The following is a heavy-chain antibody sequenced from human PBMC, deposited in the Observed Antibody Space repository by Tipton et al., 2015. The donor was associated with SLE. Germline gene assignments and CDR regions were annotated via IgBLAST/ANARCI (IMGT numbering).Heavy chain of an antibody. CDR3: ARGWDYDSWSGYADY. CDR2: IYYSGST. Sequence: TLSLTCTVSGGSISSSSYYWGWIRQPPGKGLEWIGSIYYSGSTYYNPSLKSRVTISVDTSKNQFSLKLSSVTAADTAVYYCARGWDYDSWSGYADYWAQGTLVTVSS. V-gene: IGHV4-39*07. D-gene: IGHD3-3*01. CDR1: GGSISSSSYY. J-gene: IGHJ4*02.